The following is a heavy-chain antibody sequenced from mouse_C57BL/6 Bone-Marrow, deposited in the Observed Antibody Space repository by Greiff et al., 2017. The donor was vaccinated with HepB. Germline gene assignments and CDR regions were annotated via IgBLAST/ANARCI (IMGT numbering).Heavy chain of an antibody. CDR2: IYPSDSET. CDR1: GYTFTSYW. V-gene: IGHV1-61*01. J-gene: IGHJ4*01. CDR3: ARGDYAMDY. Sequence: VKLQQSGAELVRPGSSVKLSCKASGYTFTSYWMDWVKQRPGQGLEWIGNIYPSDSETHYNQKFKDKATLTVDKSSSTAYMQLSSLTSEDSAVYYCARGDYAMDYWGQGTSVTVSS.